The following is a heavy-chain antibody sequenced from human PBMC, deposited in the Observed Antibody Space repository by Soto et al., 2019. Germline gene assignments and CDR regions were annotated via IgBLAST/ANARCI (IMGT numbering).Heavy chain of an antibody. CDR3: ARDDRYDYVWGSYRYTWGVSDY. V-gene: IGHV3-23*01. D-gene: IGHD3-16*02. CDR2: ITDTGGDA. Sequence: EVQLLESGGDLIQPGGSLRLSCVASGITFGSRAMSWVRQAPGEGLEWVSTITDTGGDAKYADSVRGRFTISRDNSKNTLYLQMNSLRAEDTAVYYCARDDRYDYVWGSYRYTWGVSDYWGQGTLVTVSS. CDR1: GITFGSRA. J-gene: IGHJ4*02.